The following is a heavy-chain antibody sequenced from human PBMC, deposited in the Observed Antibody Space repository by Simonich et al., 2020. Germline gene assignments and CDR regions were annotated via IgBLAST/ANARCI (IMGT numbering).Heavy chain of an antibody. V-gene: IGHV3-23*01. CDR2: ISGSVGST. CDR1: GFTFSSYA. D-gene: IGHD3-22*01. CDR3: AKDLGERITMIVVVIDAFDI. J-gene: IGHJ3*02. Sequence: GGGLVKPGGSLRLSCAASGFTFSSYAMSWVRQAPGRGLEWGSVISGSVGSTYYADSVKGRLTISIDNSKNTLYLQMNSLRAEDTAVYYCAKDLGERITMIVVVIDAFDIWGQGTMVTVSS.